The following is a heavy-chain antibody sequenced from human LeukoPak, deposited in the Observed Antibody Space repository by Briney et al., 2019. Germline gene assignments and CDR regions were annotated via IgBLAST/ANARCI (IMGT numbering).Heavy chain of an antibody. CDR3: AKNSRSSGYYLDS. V-gene: IGHV3-23*01. CDR1: GFTFSSFA. CDR2: IIGSRGST. J-gene: IGHJ4*02. Sequence: RGSLRLSCAASGFTFSSFAMSWVRQAPGKGREWVSTIIGSRGSTSYADSVTGRFTISRDNSKNTLYLQMNSLRAEDTALYYCAKNSRSSGYYLDSWGQGTLVTVSS. D-gene: IGHD3-22*01.